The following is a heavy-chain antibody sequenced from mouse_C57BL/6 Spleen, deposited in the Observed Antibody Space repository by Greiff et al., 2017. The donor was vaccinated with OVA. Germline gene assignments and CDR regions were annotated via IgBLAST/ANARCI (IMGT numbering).Heavy chain of an antibody. D-gene: IGHD4-1*01. J-gene: IGHJ1*03. CDR3: ARNWDDWYFDV. V-gene: IGHV1-18*01. Sequence: VQLQQSGPELVKPGASVKIPCKASGYTFTDYNMDWVKQSHGKSLEWIGDINPNNGGTIYNQKFKGKATLTVDKSSSTAYMELRSLTSEDTAVYYCARNWDDWYFDVWGTGTTVTVSS. CDR2: INPNNGGT. CDR1: GYTFTDYN.